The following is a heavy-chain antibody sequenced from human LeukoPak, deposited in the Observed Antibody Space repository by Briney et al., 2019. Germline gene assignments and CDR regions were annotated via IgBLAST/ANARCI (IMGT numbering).Heavy chain of an antibody. Sequence: ASVKVSCKASGYTFTSYDINWVRQATGQGLEWMGWMNPNSGNTGYAQKFRGRVTITRNTSISTAYMELRSLRSDDTAVYYCARVGYDILTGYYPDSIPDYWGQGTLVTVSS. CDR3: ARVGYDILTGYYPDSIPDY. J-gene: IGHJ4*02. CDR2: MNPNSGNT. D-gene: IGHD3-9*01. CDR1: GYTFTSYD. V-gene: IGHV1-8*03.